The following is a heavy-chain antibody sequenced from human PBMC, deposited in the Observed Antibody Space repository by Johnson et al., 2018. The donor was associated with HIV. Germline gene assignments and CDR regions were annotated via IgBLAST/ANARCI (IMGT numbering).Heavy chain of an antibody. CDR2: ISFDVNLN. D-gene: IGHD3-10*01. CDR1: GLSFSNLG. J-gene: IGHJ3*01. Sequence: VQLVESGGGVVQPGKSLTLSCVSSGLSFSNLGIHWVRQATGKRPEWVAVISFDVNLNKYAESVKGRYTISRDHSKNTLYLQMNSLIQDDTGVDLCYCTDHLGAGSESKGTFDVWGQGTMVTVSS. V-gene: IGHV3-30*03. CDR3: YCTDHLGAGSESKGTFDV.